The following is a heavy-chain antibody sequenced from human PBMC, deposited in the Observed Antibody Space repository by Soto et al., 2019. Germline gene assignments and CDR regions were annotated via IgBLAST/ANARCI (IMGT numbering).Heavy chain of an antibody. CDR2: IDYSGST. CDR1: GGSISSHY. V-gene: IGHV4-59*11. CDR3: ASMRNYGYWYFDY. J-gene: IGHJ4*02. D-gene: IGHD3-10*01. Sequence: PSETLSLTCTVSGGSISSHYWSWIRQSPGKGMEWIGNIDYSGSTNYNPSLKSRVTISVDTSKKQFSLKLRSVTGADTAVYYCASMRNYGYWYFDYWGQGTLVTVSS.